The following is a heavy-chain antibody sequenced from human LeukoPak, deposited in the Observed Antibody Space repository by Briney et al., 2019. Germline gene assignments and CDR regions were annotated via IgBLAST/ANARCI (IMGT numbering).Heavy chain of an antibody. CDR2: INWNGGST. J-gene: IGHJ6*02. CDR1: GFTFDDYG. D-gene: IGHD3-16*01. Sequence: GGSLRLSCAASGFTFDDYGMSWVRQAPGKGLEWVSGINWNGGSTGYADSVKGRFTISRDNAKNSLYLQMNSLRVEDTALYHCARALGYRDYYYYYGMDVWGQGTTVTVSS. V-gene: IGHV3-20*01. CDR3: ARALGYRDYYYYYGMDV.